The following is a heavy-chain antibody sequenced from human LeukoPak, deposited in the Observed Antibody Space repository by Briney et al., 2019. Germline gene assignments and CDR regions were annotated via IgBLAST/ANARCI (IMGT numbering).Heavy chain of an antibody. CDR2: IYPGDPET. CDR3: ARGVDFWSGSPYFDF. D-gene: IGHD3-3*01. V-gene: IGHV5-51*01. CDR1: GYSFNSYY. J-gene: IGHJ4*02. Sequence: GESLKISCKGSGYSFNSYYIGWVRPMPGKGLEWMGSIYPGDPETRYSPSVEGQVTISLDRSITTAYLQWSSLKASDTAMYYCARGVDFWSGSPYFDFWGQGSLVTVS.